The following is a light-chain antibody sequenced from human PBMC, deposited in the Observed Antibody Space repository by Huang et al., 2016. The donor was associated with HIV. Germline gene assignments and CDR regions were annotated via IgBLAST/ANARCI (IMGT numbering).Light chain of an antibody. Sequence: EIVMTQSPATLSASPGESATLSCRASQSVRGNLAWYQQRPGQPPRLLIYGASTRGVGVPDRFSGTGSGTEFTLTISSLQSEDFAVYYCRQYDNWPPTTFGQGTKVEIK. CDR2: GAS. CDR3: RQYDNWPPTT. CDR1: QSVRGN. V-gene: IGKV3-15*01. J-gene: IGKJ1*01.